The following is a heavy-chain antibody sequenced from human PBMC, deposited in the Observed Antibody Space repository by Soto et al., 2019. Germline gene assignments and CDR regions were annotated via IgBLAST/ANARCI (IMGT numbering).Heavy chain of an antibody. V-gene: IGHV4-31*03. D-gene: IGHD4-4*01. CDR3: ATTRTETTYPFDI. J-gene: IGHJ3*02. CDR1: GGSISSDDYY. CDR2: IYNSGST. Sequence: QVQLQESGPGLVKPSQTLSLTCTVSGGSISSDDYYWSWIRQRPGRGLEWIGYIYNSGSTYYNPSLKSRTTRSGDTSKNQISLKLSSVTAADTAIYYCATTRTETTYPFDIWGQGTMVTVSP.